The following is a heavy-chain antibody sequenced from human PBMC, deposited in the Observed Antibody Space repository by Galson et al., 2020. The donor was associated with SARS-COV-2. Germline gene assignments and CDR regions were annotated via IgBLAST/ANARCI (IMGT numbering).Heavy chain of an antibody. CDR1: GYTFTGYY. V-gene: IGHV1-2*06. CDR2: NNPNSGGT. J-gene: IGHJ5*02. Sequence: ASVKVSCKASGYTFTGYYMHWVRQAPGQGLEWMGRNNPNSGGTNYAQKFQGRVTMTRDTSISTAYMELSRLRSDDTAVYYWARDIGFGELLNWFDPCGQGTLVTVSS. CDR3: ARDIGFGELLNWFDP. D-gene: IGHD3-10*01.